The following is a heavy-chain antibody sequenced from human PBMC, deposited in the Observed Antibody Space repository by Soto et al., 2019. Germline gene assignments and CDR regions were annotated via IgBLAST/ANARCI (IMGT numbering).Heavy chain of an antibody. CDR2: IKSKIDGGTT. D-gene: IGHD2-15*01. V-gene: IGHV3-15*07. CDR3: STDSYIDMPLVSFDY. Sequence: GGSLRLSCAASGFTFSNAWINWVRQAPGKGLEWVGRIKSKIDGGTTDYAAPVKGRFAISRDDSKNIAYMQMNSLKIEDTAVYYCSTDSYIDMPLVSFDYWGNGSLVTVYS. CDR1: GFTFSNAW. J-gene: IGHJ4*01.